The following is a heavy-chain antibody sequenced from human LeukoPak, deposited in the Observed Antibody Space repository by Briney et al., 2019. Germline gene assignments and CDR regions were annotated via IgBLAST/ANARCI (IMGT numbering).Heavy chain of an antibody. Sequence: SVKVSCKDSGGTLSSHSISRVRQAPGQGLEWMGGIIPIFGTANYAQKFQGRVTITTDESTSTAYMELSSLRSEDTAVYYCAAGARTGYYDSSGYSSYWGQGTLVTVSS. V-gene: IGHV1-69*05. J-gene: IGHJ4*02. CDR1: GGTLSSHS. D-gene: IGHD3-22*01. CDR2: IIPIFGTA. CDR3: AAGARTGYYDSSGYSSY.